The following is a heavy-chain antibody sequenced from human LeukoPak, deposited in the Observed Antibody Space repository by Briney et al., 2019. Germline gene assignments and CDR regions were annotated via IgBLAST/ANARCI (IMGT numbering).Heavy chain of an antibody. J-gene: IGHJ3*02. CDR3: ARDKNYYGSGSPSLDAFDI. V-gene: IGHV3-33*01. Sequence: QPGRSLRLSCAASGFPFSSYGMHWVRQAPGKGLEWVALIWYDGSNLYYADSVKGRFTISKDSSKNTLYLHMNSLRAEDTAVYYCARDKNYYGSGSPSLDAFDIWGQGTMVTVSS. D-gene: IGHD3-10*01. CDR1: GFPFSSYG. CDR2: IWYDGSNL.